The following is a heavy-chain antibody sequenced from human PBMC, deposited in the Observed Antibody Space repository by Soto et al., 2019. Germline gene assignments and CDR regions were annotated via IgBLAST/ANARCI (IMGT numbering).Heavy chain of an antibody. J-gene: IGHJ6*02. CDR2: IYYSGST. CDR3: ARDAYYDFWSGYSGAYYYYGMDV. V-gene: IGHV4-31*03. CDR1: GGSISSGGYY. D-gene: IGHD3-3*01. Sequence: QVQLQESGPGLVKPSQTLSLTCTVSGGSISSGGYYWSWIRQHPGKGLEWIGYIYYSGSTYYNPYLKSRVTISVDTSKNQFSLKLSSVTAADTAVYYCARDAYYDFWSGYSGAYYYYGMDVWGQGTTVTVSS.